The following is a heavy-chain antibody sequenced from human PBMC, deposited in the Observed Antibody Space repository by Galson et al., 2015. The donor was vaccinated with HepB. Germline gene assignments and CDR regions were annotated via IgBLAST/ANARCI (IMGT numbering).Heavy chain of an antibody. D-gene: IGHD1-26*01. CDR2: IIPILVIA. Sequence: SVKVSCKASGGTFTSYTISWVRQAPGQGLEWMGRIIPILVIANYAQKFQGRVTITADKSTSTAYMELSSLRSEDRAVFYCARYGGRGSYYRYEAFDIWGQGTMVTVSS. CDR3: ARYGGRGSYYRYEAFDI. V-gene: IGHV1-69*02. J-gene: IGHJ3*02. CDR1: GGTFTSYT.